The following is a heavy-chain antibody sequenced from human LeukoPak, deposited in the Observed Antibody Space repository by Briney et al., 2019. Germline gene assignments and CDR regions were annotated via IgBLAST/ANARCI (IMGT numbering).Heavy chain of an antibody. CDR2: ISAGGGST. J-gene: IGHJ4*02. CDR3: AKYNWNDFSGLFW. D-gene: IGHD1-20*01. Sequence: GGSLRLSCAASGFTFSSYAMSWVRQAPGKGLEWISAISAGGGSTYYADSVKGRFTISRDNSKNTLYLQMNSLRAEDTAVYYCAKYNWNDFSGLFWWGQGTLVTVSS. CDR1: GFTFSSYA. V-gene: IGHV3-23*01.